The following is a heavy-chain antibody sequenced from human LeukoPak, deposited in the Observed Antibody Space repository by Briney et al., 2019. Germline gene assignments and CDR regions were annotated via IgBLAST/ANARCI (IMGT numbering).Heavy chain of an antibody. CDR3: ARAQWDGWSYYYYYMDV. V-gene: IGHV3-74*01. D-gene: IGHD6-19*01. Sequence: GGSLRLSCAASGFTFSSYWMYWVRQAPGKGLVWVSRINSDGSSTSYADSVRGRFTISRDNAKSTLYLQMNSLRADDTAVYYCARAQWDGWSYYYYYMDVWGKGTTVTISS. CDR1: GFTFSSYW. J-gene: IGHJ6*03. CDR2: INSDGSST.